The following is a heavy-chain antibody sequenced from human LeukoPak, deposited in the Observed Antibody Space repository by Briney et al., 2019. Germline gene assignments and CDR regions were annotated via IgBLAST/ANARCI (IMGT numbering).Heavy chain of an antibody. D-gene: IGHD3-10*01. Sequence: SETLSLTCTVSGGSISSGGYYWSWIRQHPGKGLEWIGYIYYSGSTYYNPSLKSRVTISVDTSKNQFSLKLSTVTAADTAVYYCARETSGYGSGYANWFDPWGQGTLVSVSS. CDR3: ARETSGYGSGYANWFDP. CDR1: GGSISSGGYY. CDR2: IYYSGST. V-gene: IGHV4-31*03. J-gene: IGHJ5*02.